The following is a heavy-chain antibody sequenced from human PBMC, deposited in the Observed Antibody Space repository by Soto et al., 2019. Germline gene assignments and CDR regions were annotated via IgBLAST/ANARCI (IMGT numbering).Heavy chain of an antibody. CDR1: GFSLSPSGVG. CDR3: AHMDYGFYGMDV. V-gene: IGHV2-5*02. Sequence: QITLKESGPTLVKPTQTLTLTCTFSGFSLSPSGVGVGWIRQPPGKALEWLAVICWDDDKRYSPSLKSRLTITRDTSKNQVVLTMTDMDPVDTATYYCAHMDYGFYGMDVWGQGTTVTVSS. CDR2: ICWDDDK. J-gene: IGHJ6*02. D-gene: IGHD3-10*01.